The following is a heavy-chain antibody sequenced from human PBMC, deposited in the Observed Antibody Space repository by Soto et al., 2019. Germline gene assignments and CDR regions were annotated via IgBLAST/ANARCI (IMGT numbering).Heavy chain of an antibody. J-gene: IGHJ6*03. V-gene: IGHV3-33*01. CDR2: IWYDGSDK. D-gene: IGHD3-9*01. CDR1: GFTFSDYG. CDR3: ARGTGYYYYSMDV. Sequence: GGSLRLSCAASGFTFSDYGIHWVRQAPGKGLEWVAVIWYDGSDKYYGDSVKGRFTISRDNSKNALYLQMNSLRAEDTAVYYCARGTGYYYYSMDVWGKGTTVTVSS.